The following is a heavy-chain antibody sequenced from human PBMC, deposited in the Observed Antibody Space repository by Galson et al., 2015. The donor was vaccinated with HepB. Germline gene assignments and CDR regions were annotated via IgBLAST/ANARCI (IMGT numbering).Heavy chain of an antibody. CDR3: ARDGSAFDV. V-gene: IGHV3-7*03. Sequence: SLRLSCAASGFTFNNFWMSWARQAPGQGLEWVANIKGDESKIYLADSVKGRFTISRDNDRNSLYLQMNSLRAEDTAVYFCARDGSAFDVWGQGTMVTVSS. D-gene: IGHD5-12*01. CDR2: IKGDESKI. CDR1: GFTFNNFW. J-gene: IGHJ3*01.